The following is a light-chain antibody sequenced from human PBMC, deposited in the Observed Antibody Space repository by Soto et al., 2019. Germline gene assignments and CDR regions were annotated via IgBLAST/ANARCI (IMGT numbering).Light chain of an antibody. CDR1: QSVDSY. J-gene: IGKJ2*01. CDR3: QQRGT. V-gene: IGKV3-11*01. Sequence: EVVLTQSPATLSLSPGERATLSCRASQSVDSYLAWYQQKLGQAPRLLISDASNRATGIPGRFSGSGSGTDFTLTINSLEPEAFAFYYCQQRGTFGQGTKVEIK. CDR2: DAS.